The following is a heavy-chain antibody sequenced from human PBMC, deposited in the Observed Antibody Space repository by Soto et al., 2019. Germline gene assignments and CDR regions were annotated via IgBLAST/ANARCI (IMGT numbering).Heavy chain of an antibody. J-gene: IGHJ3*02. Sequence: SETLSLTCTVSGGAISSGGYYWSWIRQHPGKGLEWIGYIYYSGSTYYNPSLKSRVTISVDTSKNQFSLKLSSVTAADTAVYYCARGGYYYDSSGYYSAGVGAFDIWGQGTMVTVSS. CDR2: IYYSGST. V-gene: IGHV4-31*03. D-gene: IGHD3-22*01. CDR1: GGAISSGGYY. CDR3: ARGGYYYDSSGYYSAGVGAFDI.